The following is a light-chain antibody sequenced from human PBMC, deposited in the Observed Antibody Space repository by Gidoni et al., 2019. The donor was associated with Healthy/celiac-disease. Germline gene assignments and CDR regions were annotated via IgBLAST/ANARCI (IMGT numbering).Light chain of an antibody. Sequence: EIELTQSPANLSLSPGERATLSCRASQSVSSYLAWYQQTPGQAPRLHIYAASNRATGIPARFSGSGSGTDFTLSISRPEPVDFSFCYWQQRSNWPLTFGGGTKVEIK. V-gene: IGKV3-11*01. CDR3: QQRSNWPLT. CDR1: QSVSSY. CDR2: AAS. J-gene: IGKJ4*01.